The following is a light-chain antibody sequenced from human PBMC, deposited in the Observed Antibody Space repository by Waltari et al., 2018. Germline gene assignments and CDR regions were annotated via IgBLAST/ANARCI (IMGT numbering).Light chain of an antibody. Sequence: QSALTQPASVSGSPGQSITISCTGTISHVGAYKYVSWYQHHPGKPPKRMIYEATNRPAGISNRFSGSKAGNPASLTISGLQAEAGADYYCSSYTRSSTWVFGGGTKLTVL. V-gene: IGLV2-14*01. J-gene: IGLJ2*01. CDR1: ISHVGAYKY. CDR3: SSYTRSSTWV. CDR2: EAT.